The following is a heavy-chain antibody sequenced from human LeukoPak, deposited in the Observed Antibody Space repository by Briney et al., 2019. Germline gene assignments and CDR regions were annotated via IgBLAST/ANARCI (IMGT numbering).Heavy chain of an antibody. J-gene: IGHJ4*02. Sequence: SQTLSLTCDVSGGSISSTYWWTWVRQSPGKGLEWIGEIYHSGFTNYNPSLKSRVTISVDKPKNHFSLKLSSVTAADAAVYYCAREDPDRKIDYWGQGTLVTVSS. CDR1: GGSISSTYW. D-gene: IGHD1-14*01. CDR2: IYHSGFT. V-gene: IGHV4-4*02. CDR3: AREDPDRKIDY.